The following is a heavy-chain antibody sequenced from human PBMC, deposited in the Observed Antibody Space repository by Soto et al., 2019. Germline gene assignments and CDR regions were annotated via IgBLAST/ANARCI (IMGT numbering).Heavy chain of an antibody. CDR2: IYHGGTT. CDR1: GYSIISGSY. CDR3: ARVHVMVVAGSTFDY. D-gene: IGHD6-19*01. J-gene: IGHJ4*01. Sequence: KPSEILSLTCTVSGYSIISGSYWACIRQPPGKGPEWIASIYHGGTTFYNPSLKSRITISVDTSNNQFSLKLTSVTAADTAVYYCARVHVMVVAGSTFDYWGHGTLVTVSS. V-gene: IGHV4-38-2*02.